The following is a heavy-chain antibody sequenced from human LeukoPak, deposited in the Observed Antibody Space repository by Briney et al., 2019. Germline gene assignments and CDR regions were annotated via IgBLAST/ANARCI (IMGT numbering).Heavy chain of an antibody. D-gene: IGHD6-19*01. CDR3: AREATVAEPIYYYYYGMDV. CDR2: IYTSGST. V-gene: IGHV4-4*07. J-gene: IGHJ6*02. Sequence: SETLSLTCTVSGGSISSYYWSWIRQPAGKGLEWIGRIYTSGSTNYNPSLKSRVTMSVDTSKNQFSLKLSSVTAADTAVYYCAREATVAEPIYYYYYGMDVWGQGTMVTVSS. CDR1: GGSISSYY.